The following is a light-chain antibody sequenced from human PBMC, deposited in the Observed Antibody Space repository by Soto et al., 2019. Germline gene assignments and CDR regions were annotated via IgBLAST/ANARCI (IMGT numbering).Light chain of an antibody. V-gene: IGLV2-14*01. CDR2: EVS. CDR1: SSDLDDYNY. CDR3: TSSLSNSVVV. Sequence: QSALTQPASVSGSPGQSITISCSGTSSDLDDYNYISWYQQHPGKAPKLMIYEVSHRLSGVSNRFSGSKSGYTASLTISGLQDEDEADYSCTSSLSNSVVVFGGGTKVAVL. J-gene: IGLJ2*01.